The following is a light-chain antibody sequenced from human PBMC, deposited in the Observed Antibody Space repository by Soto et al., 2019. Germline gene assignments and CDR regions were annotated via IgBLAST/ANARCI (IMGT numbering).Light chain of an antibody. V-gene: IGKV3-15*01. J-gene: IGKJ1*01. CDR3: QQYSTWPRT. Sequence: EIVMTQSPDTLSVSPGERATLSCRASQSVSSDLAWYQQKPGQAPRVLIYGASTRATGIPARFSGSGSGTEFTLTISSLQSEDFAVYYCQQYSTWPRTFGQGTKVEIK. CDR1: QSVSSD. CDR2: GAS.